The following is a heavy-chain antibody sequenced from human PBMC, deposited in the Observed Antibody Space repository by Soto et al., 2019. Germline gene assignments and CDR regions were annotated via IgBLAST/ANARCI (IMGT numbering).Heavy chain of an antibody. CDR1: GYTLTELS. Sequence: ASVKVSCKVSGYTLTELSMHWVRQAPGKGLEWMGGFDPEDGETIYAQKFQGRVTMTEDTSTDTAYMELSSLRSEDTAVYYCATEQLRLDYYGMDVWGQGTTVTVSS. J-gene: IGHJ6*02. CDR3: ATEQLRLDYYGMDV. CDR2: FDPEDGET. D-gene: IGHD5-18*01. V-gene: IGHV1-24*01.